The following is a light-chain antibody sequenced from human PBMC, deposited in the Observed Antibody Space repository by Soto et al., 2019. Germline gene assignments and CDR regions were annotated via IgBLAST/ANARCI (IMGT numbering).Light chain of an antibody. CDR3: QQGYSTLPYT. Sequence: DIQMTQSPSSLSASVGDRVTITCRASQSIRTYLNWYQQKPGKAPKLLIFSASSLQSGVPSRFSGSGSGTDFTLTSSNLQPEDSATYYCQQGYSTLPYTFGQGTKLEI. CDR1: QSIRTY. J-gene: IGKJ2*01. V-gene: IGKV1-39*01. CDR2: SAS.